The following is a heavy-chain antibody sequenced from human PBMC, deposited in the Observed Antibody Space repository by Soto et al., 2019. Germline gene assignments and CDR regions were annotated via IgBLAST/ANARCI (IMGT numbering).Heavy chain of an antibody. CDR1: GGSISSYY. CDR2: LYYSGST. J-gene: IGHJ4*02. CDR3: ARFMGGLDY. D-gene: IGHD3-16*01. V-gene: IGHV4-59*01. Sequence: SETLSLTCTVSGGSISSYYWSWIRQPPGKGLEWIGYLYYSGSTNYNPSLKSRVTISVDTSKTQFSLKLSSVTAADTAVDSCARFMGGLDYWGQGTLVTVSS.